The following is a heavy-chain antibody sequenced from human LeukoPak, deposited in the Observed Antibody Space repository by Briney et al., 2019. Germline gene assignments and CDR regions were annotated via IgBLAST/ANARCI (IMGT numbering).Heavy chain of an antibody. J-gene: IGHJ4*02. D-gene: IGHD3-9*01. CDR1: GFTFSSYA. CDR3: AKILFGRYFDWSGDY. CDR2: ISGSGGST. Sequence: PGGSLRLSCAASGFTFSSYAMSWGRPAPGEGLGWGSAISGSGGSTYYADSVKGRFTISRDNSKNTLYLQMNSLRAEDTAVYYCAKILFGRYFDWSGDYWGQGTLVTVSS. V-gene: IGHV3-23*01.